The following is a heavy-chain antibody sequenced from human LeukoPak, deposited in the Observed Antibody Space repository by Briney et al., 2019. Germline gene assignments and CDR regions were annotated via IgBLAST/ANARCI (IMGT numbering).Heavy chain of an antibody. CDR2: ISSSGSTI. Sequence: GGSLRLSCAASGFTFSDYYMSWIRQAPGKGLEWVSHISSSGSTIYYADSVKGRFTISRDDAKNLLYLDMNSLRAEDTAVYYCARGHTAVTRHFDFWGQGTLVTVSS. V-gene: IGHV3-11*04. D-gene: IGHD4-17*01. CDR3: ARGHTAVTRHFDF. J-gene: IGHJ4*02. CDR1: GFTFSDYY.